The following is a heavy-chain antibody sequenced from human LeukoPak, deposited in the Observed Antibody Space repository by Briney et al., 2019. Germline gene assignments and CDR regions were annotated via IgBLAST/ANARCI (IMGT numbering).Heavy chain of an antibody. CDR2: ISSSGSTI. J-gene: IGHJ4*02. D-gene: IGHD5-18*01. CDR3: VRDQPIGYSNGYPFDY. CDR1: GFTFSGYY. Sequence: GGSLRLSCAASGFTFSGYYMSWIRQAPGKGLEWVSYISSSGSTIYYADSVKGRFTISRDNAKNSLYLQMNSLRAEDTAVYCCVRDQPIGYSNGYPFDYWGQGTLVTVSS. V-gene: IGHV3-11*04.